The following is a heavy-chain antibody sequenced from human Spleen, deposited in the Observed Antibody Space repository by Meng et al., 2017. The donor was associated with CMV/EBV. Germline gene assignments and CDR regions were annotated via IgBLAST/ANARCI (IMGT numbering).Heavy chain of an antibody. D-gene: IGHD3-3*02. CDR1: GFTFSSSA. V-gene: IGHV3-23*01. J-gene: IGHJ4*02. CDR3: AKLGLSNAGTNYFDF. Sequence: SGFTFSSSAMSWVRQAPGKGLEWVSTISGSGVSTYYADSVKGRFTISRDNSENTLYLQMSSLRAEDTAIYYCAKLGLSNAGTNYFDFWGQGTLVTVSS. CDR2: ISGSGVST.